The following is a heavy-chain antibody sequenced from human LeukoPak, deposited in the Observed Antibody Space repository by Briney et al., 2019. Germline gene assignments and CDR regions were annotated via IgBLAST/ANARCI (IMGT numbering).Heavy chain of an antibody. D-gene: IGHD2-15*01. J-gene: IGHJ4*02. CDR3: ARETFCSGGSCYYFDY. V-gene: IGHV4-59*01. Sequence: PSETLSLTCTVSAGTISCYSWTCIRPPPGKGLEWIGYIYYSGSTNYSPSLKSRVTISVDTSKNQFSLKLSSVTAADTAVYYCARETFCSGGSCYYFDYWGQGTLVTVSS. CDR1: AGTISCYS. CDR2: IYYSGST.